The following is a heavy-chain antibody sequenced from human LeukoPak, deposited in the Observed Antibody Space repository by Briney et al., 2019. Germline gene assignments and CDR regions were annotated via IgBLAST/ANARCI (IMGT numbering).Heavy chain of an antibody. CDR2: IIPILGIA. CDR3: ARFERGQLAGP. D-gene: IGHD6-13*01. J-gene: IGHJ4*02. Sequence: GSSVKVSCKASGGTFSSYTISWVRQAPGQGLEWMGRIIPILGIANYVQKFQGRVTITADKSTSTAYMELSSLRSEDTAVYYCARFERGQLAGPWGQGTLVTVSS. V-gene: IGHV1-69*02. CDR1: GGTFSSYT.